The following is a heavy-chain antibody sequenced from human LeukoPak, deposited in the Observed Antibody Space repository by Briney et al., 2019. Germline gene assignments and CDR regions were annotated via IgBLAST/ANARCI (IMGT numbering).Heavy chain of an antibody. V-gene: IGHV3-21*01. CDR1: GFTFSSYS. CDR3: ATDPPDYYDSSGFDY. Sequence: GGSLRLSCAASGFTFSSYSMNWVRQAPGKGLEWVSSISSSSSYIYYADSVKGRFTISRDNAKNSLYLQMNSLRAEDTAVYYCATDPPDYYDSSGFDYWGQGTLVTVSS. D-gene: IGHD3-22*01. J-gene: IGHJ4*02. CDR2: ISSSSSYI.